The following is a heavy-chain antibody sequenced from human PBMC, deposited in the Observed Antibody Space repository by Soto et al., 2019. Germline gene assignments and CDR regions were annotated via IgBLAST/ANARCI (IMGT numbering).Heavy chain of an antibody. Sequence: QVHLVQSGAEVKKPGSSVNVSCKASGGTFSNYAITWVRQAPGQGLEWVGRIIPIFGTTNVAQKFQGRVTITADESTTTAYMDLSVLRSDDTAVYYCAKDGGADGYFGNWLDPWGQGTLVTVSS. D-gene: IGHD5-12*01. CDR1: GGTFSNYA. CDR3: AKDGGADGYFGNWLDP. CDR2: IIPIFGTT. V-gene: IGHV1-69*15. J-gene: IGHJ5*02.